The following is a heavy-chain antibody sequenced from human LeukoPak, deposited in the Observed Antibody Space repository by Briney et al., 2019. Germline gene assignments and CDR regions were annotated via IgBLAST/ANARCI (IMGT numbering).Heavy chain of an antibody. CDR3: ASGYLSGSTYYFDY. V-gene: IGHV1-2*02. J-gene: IGHJ4*02. CDR1: GYTFTGYY. D-gene: IGHD1-26*01. CDR2: INPNSGGT. Sequence: ASVKVSCKASGYTFTGYYMHWVRQAPGHGLEWMGWINPNSGGTNYAQKFQGRVTMTRDTSISTAYMELSRLRSDDTAVYYCASGYLSGSTYYFDYWGQGTLVTVSS.